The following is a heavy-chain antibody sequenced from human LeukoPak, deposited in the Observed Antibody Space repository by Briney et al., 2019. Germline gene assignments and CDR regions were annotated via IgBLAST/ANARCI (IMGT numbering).Heavy chain of an antibody. V-gene: IGHV3-20*04. CDR3: ARVIAARERAWFGELRLYYYYYIDV. CDR1: GFTFDDYG. Sequence: GGSLRLSCAASGFTFDDYGMSWVRQAPGKGLEWVSGINWNGGSTGYADSVKGRFTISRDNAKNSLYLQMNSLRAEDTALYYCARVIAARERAWFGELRLYYYYYIDVWGKGTTVTISS. CDR2: INWNGGST. J-gene: IGHJ6*03. D-gene: IGHD3-10*01.